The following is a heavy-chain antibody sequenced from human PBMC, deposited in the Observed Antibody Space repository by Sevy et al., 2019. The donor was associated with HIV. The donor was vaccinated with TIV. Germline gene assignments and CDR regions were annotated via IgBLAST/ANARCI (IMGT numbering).Heavy chain of an antibody. J-gene: IGHJ4*02. CDR3: AKGADISGHKHDNFDN. CDR1: GFTFSSYG. Sequence: GALRLSCAASGFTFSSYGMHWVRQAPGKGLEWVALIWYDGSQKYHADSVKGRFTISRDNSKNMLYLQMNSLRAEDTTVYLSAKGADISGHKHDNFDNWGQGSLVTVSS. V-gene: IGHV3-33*06. D-gene: IGHD1-26*01. CDR2: IWYDGSQK.